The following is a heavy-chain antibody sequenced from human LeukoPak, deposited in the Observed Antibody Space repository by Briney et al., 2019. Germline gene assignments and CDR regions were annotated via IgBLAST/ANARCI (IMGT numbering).Heavy chain of an antibody. CDR1: GFTFSSYA. CDR3: AKDYYGSGSYYIDWFDP. V-gene: IGHV3-23*01. J-gene: IGHJ5*02. Sequence: PGGSLRLSCAASGFTFSSYAMSWVRQAPGKGLEWVSAISGSGGSTYYADSVKGRFTISRDNSKNTLYLQMNSLRAEDTAVYYRAKDYYGSGSYYIDWFDPWGQGTLVTVSS. CDR2: ISGSGGST. D-gene: IGHD3-10*01.